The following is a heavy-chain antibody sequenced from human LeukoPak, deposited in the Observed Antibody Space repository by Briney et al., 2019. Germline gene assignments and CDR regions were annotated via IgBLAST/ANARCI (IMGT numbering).Heavy chain of an antibody. CDR3: ARVSSGYYKASFDY. Sequence: SVKVSCKASGGTFSSYAISWVRQAPGQGLEWMGGIIPIFGTADYAQKFQGRVTITADESTSTAYMELSSLRSEDTAVYYCARVSSGYYKASFDYWGQGTLVTVSS. V-gene: IGHV1-69*13. CDR2: IIPIFGTA. CDR1: GGTFSSYA. J-gene: IGHJ4*02. D-gene: IGHD3-22*01.